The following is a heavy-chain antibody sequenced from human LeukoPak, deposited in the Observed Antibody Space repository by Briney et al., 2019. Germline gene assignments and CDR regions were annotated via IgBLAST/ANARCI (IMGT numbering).Heavy chain of an antibody. D-gene: IGHD5-18*01. Sequence: GGSLRLSCAASGFNFNTYTMNWVRQAPGKGLEWVSSISSDSSYIYYADAVHGRFAVSRDNAKYSLYLQMNSLRAEDTAVYYCARVAAMAYYFDYWGQGTLVTVSS. CDR1: GFNFNTYT. CDR2: ISSDSSYI. CDR3: ARVAAMAYYFDY. J-gene: IGHJ4*02. V-gene: IGHV3-21*01.